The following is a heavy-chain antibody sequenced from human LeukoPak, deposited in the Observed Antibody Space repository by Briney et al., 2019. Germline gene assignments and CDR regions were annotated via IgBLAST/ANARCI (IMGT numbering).Heavy chain of an antibody. CDR1: GFALSSHW. Sequence: PGGSLRLSCAASGFALSSHWMTWVRQVPGRGPEWVANVNRDGSETYYLDSVKGRFTISKDNAKNSLYVQMNSLRAEDTALYHCARNNGMDVWGQGTTVIVSS. CDR3: ARNNGMDV. V-gene: IGHV3-7*03. J-gene: IGHJ6*02. CDR2: VNRDGSET.